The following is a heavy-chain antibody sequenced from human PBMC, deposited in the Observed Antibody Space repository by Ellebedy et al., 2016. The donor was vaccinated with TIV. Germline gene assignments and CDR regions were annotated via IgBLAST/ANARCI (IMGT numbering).Heavy chain of an antibody. CDR2: IYYSGST. V-gene: IGHV4-59*01. CDR1: GGSFSGYY. Sequence: MPSETLSLTCAVYGGSFSGYYWSWIRQPPGKGLEWIGYIYYSGSTNYNPSLKSRVTISVDTSKNQFSLKLSSVTAADTAVYYCARDEGSSSLDYYGMDVWGQGTTVTVSS. J-gene: IGHJ6*02. CDR3: ARDEGSSSLDYYGMDV. D-gene: IGHD6-13*01.